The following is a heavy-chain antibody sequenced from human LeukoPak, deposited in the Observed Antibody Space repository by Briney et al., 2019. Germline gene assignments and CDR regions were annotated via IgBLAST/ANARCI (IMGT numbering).Heavy chain of an antibody. V-gene: IGHV1-46*01. CDR1: GYTFTIYY. CDR3: ARGRQQWLASNNNWFDP. CDR2: INPSGGST. D-gene: IGHD6-19*01. Sequence: ASVKVSCKASGYTFTIYYMHWVRQAPGQGLEWMGIINPSGGSTSYAQKFQGRVTMTRDTSTSTVYMELSSLRSEDTAVYYCARGRQQWLASNNNWFDPWGQGTLVTVSS. J-gene: IGHJ5*02.